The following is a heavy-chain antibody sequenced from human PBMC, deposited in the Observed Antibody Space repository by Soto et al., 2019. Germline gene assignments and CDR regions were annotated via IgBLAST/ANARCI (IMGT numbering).Heavy chain of an antibody. V-gene: IGHV4-4*02. CDR2: VYHSGST. CDR1: GGSFTSNNW. J-gene: IGHJ4*02. Sequence: SETLSLTCAVSGGSFTSNNWWTWVRQPPGKGLEWIGEVYHSGSTNCNPSLKSRVTISIDKSKNQFSLRLTSMTAADTAVYYCAVPGAGDFDYWSQGTLVTVSS. CDR3: AVPGAGDFDY. D-gene: IGHD6-13*01.